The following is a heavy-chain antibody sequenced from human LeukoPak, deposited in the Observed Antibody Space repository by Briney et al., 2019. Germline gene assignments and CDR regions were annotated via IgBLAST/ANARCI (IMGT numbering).Heavy chain of an antibody. V-gene: IGHV4-61*02. CDR1: GGSISRGSYY. CDR2: IYTSGST. CDR3: ARDYGDYAWFDP. J-gene: IGHJ5*02. Sequence: PSETLSLTCTVSGGSISRGSYYWSWVRQPAGKGLEWIGRIYTSGSTNYNPSLKSRVTISVDTSKNQFSLKLSSVTAADTAVYYCARDYGDYAWFDPWGQGTLVTVSS. D-gene: IGHD4-17*01.